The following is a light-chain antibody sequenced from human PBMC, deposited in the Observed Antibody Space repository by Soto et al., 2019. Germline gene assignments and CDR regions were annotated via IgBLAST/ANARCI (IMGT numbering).Light chain of an antibody. CDR2: GAS. CDR1: QSISSSY. J-gene: IGKJ1*01. V-gene: IGKV3-20*01. CDR3: QQYSSTFWT. Sequence: EMVQSPGTLSLSPGERNTLSCRASQSISSSYLAWYQQRPGQAPRLLVYGASSRATGIPDRFSGSGSGTDFTLTISRLEPEYFALYYCQQYSSTFWTLGQGTKV.